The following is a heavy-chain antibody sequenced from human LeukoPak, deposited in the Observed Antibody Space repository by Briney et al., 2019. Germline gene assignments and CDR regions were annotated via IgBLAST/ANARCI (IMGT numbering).Heavy chain of an antibody. CDR3: AKDSGSSGYYYYFDY. CDR2: ISGSGGST. J-gene: IGHJ4*02. D-gene: IGHD3-22*01. V-gene: IGHV3-23*01. Sequence: GGSLRLSCAASGFTFSSYAMSWVRQASGKGLEWVSAISGSGGSTYYADSVKGRFTISRDNSKNTLYLQMNSLRAEDTAVYYCAKDSGSSGYYYYFDYWGQGTLVTVSS. CDR1: GFTFSSYA.